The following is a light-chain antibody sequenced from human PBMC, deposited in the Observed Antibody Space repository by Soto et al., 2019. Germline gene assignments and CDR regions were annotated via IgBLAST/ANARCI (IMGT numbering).Light chain of an antibody. CDR1: QGVSSY. CDR3: HQLSRFPWT. J-gene: IGKJ1*01. Sequence: IQLTQSPSFLSASVGDRDTITCRASQGVSSYLAWYQQKPGEAPKLLIYAASTLQSGVPSRFGGSGSGTEFTLTISSLQPDDFATYFCHQLSRFPWTFGQGTRVEI. CDR2: AAS. V-gene: IGKV1-9*01.